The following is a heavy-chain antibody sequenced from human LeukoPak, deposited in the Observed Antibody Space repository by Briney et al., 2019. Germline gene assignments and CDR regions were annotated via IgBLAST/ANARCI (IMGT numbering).Heavy chain of an antibody. V-gene: IGHV4-39*01. Sequence: PSETLSLTCTVSGGSIRSSYYYWGWIRQPPGKGLEWIGSIYDSGSTYYNPSLKSRVTISVDTSKNQFSLKLSSVTAADTAVYYCAILRFLDQTIDDYWGQGTLVTVSS. CDR1: GGSIRSSYYY. J-gene: IGHJ4*02. CDR3: AILRFLDQTIDDY. D-gene: IGHD3-3*01. CDR2: IYDSGST.